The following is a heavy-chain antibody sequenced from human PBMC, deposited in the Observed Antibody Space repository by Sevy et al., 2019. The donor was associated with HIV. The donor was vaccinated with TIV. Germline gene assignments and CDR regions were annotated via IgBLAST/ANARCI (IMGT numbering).Heavy chain of an antibody. Sequence: GESLKISCKASGFTFTDYYLHWVRQAPGQGLEWMGWINPNNGDSRSAQKFQGRVTLTLDMSISTAYMELSGLKSDDTAIYFCTRDDIYTHPWEFDWWGHGALVTVSS. CDR3: TRDDIYTHPWEFDW. D-gene: IGHD1-26*01. CDR1: GFTFTDYY. J-gene: IGHJ4*01. V-gene: IGHV1-2*02. CDR2: INPNNGDS.